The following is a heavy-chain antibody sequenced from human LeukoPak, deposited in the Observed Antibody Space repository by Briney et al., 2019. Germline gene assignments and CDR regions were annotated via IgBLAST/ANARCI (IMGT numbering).Heavy chain of an antibody. D-gene: IGHD2-15*01. CDR2: IYTSGRT. J-gene: IGHJ4*02. Sequence: SETLSLTCTVTVSGDSVSSKSWSWIRQPPGKGLEWIGYIYTSGRTSNKPSLRSRVTISADTSKNQFSLTLSSVTAADTAVYYCSVAGSWGQGTLVTVSS. CDR3: SVAGS. V-gene: IGHV4-4*09. CDR1: GDSVSSKS.